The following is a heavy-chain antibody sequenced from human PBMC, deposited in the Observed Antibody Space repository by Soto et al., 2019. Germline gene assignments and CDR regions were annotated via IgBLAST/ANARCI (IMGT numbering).Heavy chain of an antibody. CDR3: ARVPVVVATIYLDY. Sequence: QVQLQESGPGLVKPSQTLSLTCTVSGGSINSGHYYWSWIRQPPGKGLEWIGNIYYSGSTYYNPSLKVRVTISIGRSKNQFSLKLSTVTAADTAVYYCARVPVVVATIYLDYWGQGTLVTVSS. V-gene: IGHV4-30-4*01. D-gene: IGHD2-15*01. J-gene: IGHJ4*02. CDR2: IYYSGST. CDR1: GGSINSGHYY.